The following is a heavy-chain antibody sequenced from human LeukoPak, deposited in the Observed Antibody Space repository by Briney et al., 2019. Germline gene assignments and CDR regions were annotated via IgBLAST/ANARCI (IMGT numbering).Heavy chain of an antibody. V-gene: IGHV1-46*01. CDR3: ARDVYYDSSGYSHFDY. J-gene: IGHJ4*02. CDR2: INPSGGGT. D-gene: IGHD3-22*01. Sequence: ASVKVSCKASGYTFTSYYMHWVRQAPGQGLEWMGIINPSGGGTSYAQKFQGRVAMTRDTSTSTVYMELSSLRSEDTAVYYCARDVYYDSSGYSHFDYWGQGTLVTVSS. CDR1: GYTFTSYY.